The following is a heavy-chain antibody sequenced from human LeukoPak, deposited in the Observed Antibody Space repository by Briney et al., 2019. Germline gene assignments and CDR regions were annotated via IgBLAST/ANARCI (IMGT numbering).Heavy chain of an antibody. CDR1: GFTFSSYW. Sequence: GGSLRLSCAASGFTFSSYWMHWVRQAPGKGLVWVSRINGDGSSTSYADPVKGRFTISRDNAKNTLYLQMNSLRAEDTAVYYCASPRYSYGVPTDYWGQGTLVTVSS. CDR2: INGDGSST. J-gene: IGHJ4*02. D-gene: IGHD5-24*01. CDR3: ASPRYSYGVPTDY. V-gene: IGHV3-74*01.